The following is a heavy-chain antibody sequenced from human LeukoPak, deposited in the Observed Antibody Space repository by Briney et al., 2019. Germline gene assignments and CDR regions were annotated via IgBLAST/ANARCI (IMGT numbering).Heavy chain of an antibody. Sequence: GGSLRLSCAASGFTFSDYYMSWIRQAPGKGLEWVSYISSSGSTIYYADSVKGRFTISRDNAKNSLYLQMNSLRAEDTAVHYCAREANTVNYYDSSGYYYEDYWGQGTLVTVSS. V-gene: IGHV3-11*04. CDR3: AREANTVNYYDSSGYYYEDY. CDR2: ISSSGSTI. D-gene: IGHD3-22*01. J-gene: IGHJ4*02. CDR1: GFTFSDYY.